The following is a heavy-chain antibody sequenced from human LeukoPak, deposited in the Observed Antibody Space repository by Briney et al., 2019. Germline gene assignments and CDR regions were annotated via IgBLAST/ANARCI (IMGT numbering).Heavy chain of an antibody. V-gene: IGHV3-74*01. J-gene: IGHJ6*02. CDR1: GFNLRTYW. Sequence: GGSLRLSCAVTGFNLRTYWIHWVRHSPGRGLEWVARINGEGSRIGYADSVRGRFTISRDNAKNTAYLQMNSLRAEDTALYYCARDPGYYYYGMGVWGQGTTVVVSS. CDR2: INGEGSRI. CDR3: ARDPGYYYYGMGV.